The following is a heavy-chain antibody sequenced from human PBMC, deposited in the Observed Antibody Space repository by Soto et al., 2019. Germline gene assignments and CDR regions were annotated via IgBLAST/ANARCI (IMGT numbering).Heavy chain of an antibody. Sequence: PGGSLRLSCAASGFTFSSYSMNWVRQAPGKGLEWVSSISSSSSYIYYADSVKGRFTISRDNAKNSLYLQMNSLRAEDTAVYYCARAPDYYYYYGMDVRGQGTTVTVSS. CDR1: GFTFSSYS. J-gene: IGHJ6*02. CDR3: ARAPDYYYYYGMDV. CDR2: ISSSSSYI. V-gene: IGHV3-21*01.